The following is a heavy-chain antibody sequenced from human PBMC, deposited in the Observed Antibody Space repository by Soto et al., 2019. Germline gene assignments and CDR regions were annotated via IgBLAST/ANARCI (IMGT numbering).Heavy chain of an antibody. CDR3: VIIGSAGVIDY. J-gene: IGHJ4*02. CDR2: ISAYTGET. V-gene: IGHV1-18*01. Sequence: QVNLVQSATEVKKVGASVKVSCKASGYPFTSYAISWVRQARGQGPEWMGWISAYTGETRFAQKVQGRLTMTTDTPTTTAYMELKSLRSDDTAVYYCVIIGSAGVIDYWGQGTLVTVSS. CDR1: GYPFTSYA. D-gene: IGHD2-15*01.